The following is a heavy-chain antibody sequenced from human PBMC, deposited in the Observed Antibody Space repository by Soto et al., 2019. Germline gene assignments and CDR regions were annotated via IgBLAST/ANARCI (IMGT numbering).Heavy chain of an antibody. D-gene: IGHD2-15*01. CDR2: INAGNGNT. V-gene: IGHV1-3*01. Sequence: QVQLVQSGAEVKKPGASVKVSCKASGYTFTSYAMHWVRQAPGQRLEWMGWINAGNGNTKSSQKFQGRVTITRDTSASTAYMELRSLRSADTAVYYCARGPGGPDGPGDYWGQGTLVTVSS. CDR1: GYTFTSYA. J-gene: IGHJ4*02. CDR3: ARGPGGPDGPGDY.